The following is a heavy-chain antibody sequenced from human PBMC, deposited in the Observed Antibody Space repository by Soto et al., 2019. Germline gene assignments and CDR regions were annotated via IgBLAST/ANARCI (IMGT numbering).Heavy chain of an antibody. D-gene: IGHD3-22*01. V-gene: IGHV4-4*02. CDR3: ARNLQYYYDSSGPPR. J-gene: IGHJ4*02. CDR1: GGSISSSNW. Sequence: PSETLSLTCVVSGGSISSSNWWSWVRQPPGKGLEWIGEIYHSGSTNYNPSLKSRVTISVDKSKNQFSLKLSSVTAADTAVYYCARNLQYYYDSSGPPRWGQGTLVTVSS. CDR2: IYHSGST.